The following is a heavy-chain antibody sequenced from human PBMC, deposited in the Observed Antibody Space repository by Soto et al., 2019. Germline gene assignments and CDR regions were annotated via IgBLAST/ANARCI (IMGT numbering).Heavy chain of an antibody. V-gene: IGHV4-59*11. CDR1: GGSISSHY. Sequence: SETLSLTCTVSGGSISSHYWSWIRQPPGKGLEWIGFMYYSGSIYYNPSLRSRVTISVDTSQNQFSLTLNSVTAADTAVYYCEGYCTSTSCYLGDVGAFDIWGQGAMVTVSS. J-gene: IGHJ3*02. CDR3: EGYCTSTSCYLGDVGAFDI. D-gene: IGHD2-2*01. CDR2: MYYSGSI.